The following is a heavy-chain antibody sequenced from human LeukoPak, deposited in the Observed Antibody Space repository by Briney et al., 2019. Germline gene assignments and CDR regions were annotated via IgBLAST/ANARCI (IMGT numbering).Heavy chain of an antibody. CDR1: GFTFSSYE. D-gene: IGHD6-13*01. CDR2: ISSSGSTI. J-gene: IGHJ4*02. CDR3: VSGLDSSSWYVGYFDY. V-gene: IGHV3-48*03. Sequence: PGGSLRLSCAASGFTFSSYEMNWVRQAPGKGLEWVSYISSSGSTIYYADSVKGRFTISGDNAKNSLYLQMNSLRAEDTAVYYCVSGLDSSSWYVGYFDYWGQGTLVTVSS.